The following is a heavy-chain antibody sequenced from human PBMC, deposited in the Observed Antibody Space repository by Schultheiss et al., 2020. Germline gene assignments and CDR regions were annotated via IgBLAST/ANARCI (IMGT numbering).Heavy chain of an antibody. CDR3: AKESGVTGSQYEAYFDY. CDR2: ISYDGSNK. D-gene: IGHD1-26*01. CDR1: GFTFSSYA. J-gene: IGHJ4*02. V-gene: IGHV3-30*01. Sequence: GESLKISCAASGFTFSSYAMHWVRQAPGKGLEWVAVISYDGSNKYYADSVKGRFTISRDNSKNTLYLQMNSLRPEDTALYYCAKESGVTGSQYEAYFDYWGQGTLVTVSS.